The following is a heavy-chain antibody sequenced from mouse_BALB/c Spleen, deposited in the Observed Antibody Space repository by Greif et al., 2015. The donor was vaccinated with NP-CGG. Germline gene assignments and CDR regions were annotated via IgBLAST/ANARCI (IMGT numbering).Heavy chain of an antibody. D-gene: IGHD1-1*01. CDR2: INPYNGDT. V-gene: IGHV1-20*02. CDR1: GYSFTGYF. J-gene: IGHJ2*01. Sequence: EVQLQQSGPEPVKPGASVKISCKASGYSFTGYFMNWVMQSHGKSLEWIGRINPYNGDTFYNQKFKGKATLTVDKSSSTAHMELRSLASEDSAVYYCARSDYYGSSDYWGQGTTLTVSS. CDR3: ARSDYYGSSDY.